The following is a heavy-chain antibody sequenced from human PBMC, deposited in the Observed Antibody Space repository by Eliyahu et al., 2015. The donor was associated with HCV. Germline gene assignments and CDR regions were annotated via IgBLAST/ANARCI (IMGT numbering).Heavy chain of an antibody. Sequence: QVQLQESGPGLVKPSETLSLTCXXSGGSITTXSXSWIRXPPGKGLEWIGYFHFSGSTNYNPSLXSRVTISVDTSKNQFSLNLTSVTAADTAMYYCASGGGGIAVTGTGGWFDPWGQGTLVTVSS. J-gene: IGHJ5*02. CDR3: ASGGGGIAVTGTGGWFDP. CDR2: FHFSGST. D-gene: IGHD6-19*01. CDR1: GGSITTXS. V-gene: IGHV4-59*01.